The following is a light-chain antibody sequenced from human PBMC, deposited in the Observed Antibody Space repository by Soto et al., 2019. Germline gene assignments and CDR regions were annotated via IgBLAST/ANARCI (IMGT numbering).Light chain of an antibody. CDR3: ATLDSSLTAYV. Sequence: QSVLTQPPSVSAAPGQRVTISCSGSSSNIGNNYVFWYQQLPGTAPKLLIYDDNKRPSGIPDRFSGSKSGTSATLGITGLQTGDEADYYCATLDSSLTAYVFGTGTKLTVL. J-gene: IGLJ1*01. CDR1: SSNIGNNY. V-gene: IGLV1-51*01. CDR2: DDN.